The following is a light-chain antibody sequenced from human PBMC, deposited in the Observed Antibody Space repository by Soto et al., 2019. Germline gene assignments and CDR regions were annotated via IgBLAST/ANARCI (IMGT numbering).Light chain of an antibody. CDR1: SSDVCGYNY. V-gene: IGLV2-14*01. CDR2: EVS. Sequence: QSVLTQPASVSGSPGKSVTISCTGTSSDVCGYNYVSWYQQHPGKAPKLMIYEVSNRPSGVSNRFSGSKSGNTASLTISGLQAEDEADYYCSSYTSSSTHYVFGTGTKVTVL. CDR3: SSYTSSSTHYV. J-gene: IGLJ1*01.